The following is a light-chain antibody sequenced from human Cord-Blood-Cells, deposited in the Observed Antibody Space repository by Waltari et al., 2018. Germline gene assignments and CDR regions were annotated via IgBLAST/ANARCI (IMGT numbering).Light chain of an antibody. CDR3: SSYTSSSTWV. Sequence: QSALTQPASVSGSPGQSTTISCTGTSSDVGGYNSVSWYQQHPGKAPKLMIYDVSKRPSGVSNRFSGSKSGNTASLTISGLQAEDEADYYCSSYTSSSTWVFGGGTKLTVL. J-gene: IGLJ3*02. V-gene: IGLV2-14*01. CDR2: DVS. CDR1: SSDVGGYNS.